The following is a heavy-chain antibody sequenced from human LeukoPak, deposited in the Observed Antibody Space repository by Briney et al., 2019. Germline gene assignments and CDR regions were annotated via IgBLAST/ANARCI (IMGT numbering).Heavy chain of an antibody. CDR1: GFTFSSYG. J-gene: IGHJ3*02. Sequence: GGSLRLSCAASGFTFSSYGMHWVRQAPGKGLEWVAVIWYDGSNKYYADSVKGRSTISRDNSKNTLYLQMNSLRAEDTAVYYCAKDAIVGLNAFDIWGQGTMVTVSS. CDR3: AKDAIVGLNAFDI. CDR2: IWYDGSNK. D-gene: IGHD3-22*01. V-gene: IGHV3-33*06.